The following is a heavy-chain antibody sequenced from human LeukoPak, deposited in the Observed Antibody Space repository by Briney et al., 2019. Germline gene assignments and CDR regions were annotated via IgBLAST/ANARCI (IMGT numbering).Heavy chain of an antibody. CDR3: VRDVQTHPDY. Sequence: GASVKVSCMSSGYTFTGYYMHSVRQAPGQGLGWMGWINPNSGGTNYTQKFRGRVTMTRDTSISTAYMELSRLRETDTPLYYCVRDVQTHPDYWGQGTLVTASS. V-gene: IGHV1-2*02. CDR1: GYTFTGYY. D-gene: IGHD1-1*01. J-gene: IGHJ4*02. CDR2: INPNSGGT.